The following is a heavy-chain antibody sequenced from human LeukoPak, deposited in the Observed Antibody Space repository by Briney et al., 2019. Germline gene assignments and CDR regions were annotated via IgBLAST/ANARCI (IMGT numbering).Heavy chain of an antibody. Sequence: PGGSLRLSCAASGFTFSSYGVQWVRQAPGKGLEWVAVIWYDGCNKYYADCVKGLFHISRQSSKNTVYLQIHCVRAEDADVYYCARSPARASWGPFDIWGQGTMVTVSS. D-gene: IGHD2-15*01. V-gene: IGHV3-33*01. CDR1: GFTFSSYG. CDR2: IWYDGCNK. CDR3: ARSPARASWGPFDI. J-gene: IGHJ3*02.